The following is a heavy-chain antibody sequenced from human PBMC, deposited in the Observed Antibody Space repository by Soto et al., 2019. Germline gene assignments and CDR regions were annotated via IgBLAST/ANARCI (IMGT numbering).Heavy chain of an antibody. Sequence: GGSLRLSCAASGFTFSSYAMHWVRQAPGKGLEYVSAISSNGGSTYYANSVKGRFTISRDNSKNTLYLQMGSLRAEDMAVYYCARKALRWYAPDYWGQGTLVTVSS. CDR2: ISSNGGST. J-gene: IGHJ4*02. CDR1: GFTFSSYA. CDR3: ARKALRWYAPDY. V-gene: IGHV3-64*01. D-gene: IGHD4-17*01.